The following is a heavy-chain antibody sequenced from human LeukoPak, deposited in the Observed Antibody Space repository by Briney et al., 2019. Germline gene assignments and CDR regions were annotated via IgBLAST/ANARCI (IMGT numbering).Heavy chain of an antibody. CDR1: GGTFSSYA. Sequence: SVKVSCKASGGTFSSYAISWVRQAPGQGLEWMGGIIPIFGTANYAQRFQGRVTITADESTSTAYMELSSLRSEDTAVYYCAGRVGHNWNYVDYWGQGTLVTVSS. CDR2: IIPIFGTA. CDR3: AGRVGHNWNYVDY. D-gene: IGHD1-20*01. J-gene: IGHJ4*02. V-gene: IGHV1-69*13.